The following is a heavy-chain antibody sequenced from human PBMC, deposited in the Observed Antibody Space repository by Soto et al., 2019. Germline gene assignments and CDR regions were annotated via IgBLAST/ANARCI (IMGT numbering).Heavy chain of an antibody. D-gene: IGHD3-3*01. CDR3: AKEPRITIFGVGYMDV. V-gene: IGHV3-9*01. CDR2: ISWNSGSI. J-gene: IGHJ6*03. CDR1: GFTFDDYA. Sequence: DVQLVESGGGLVQPGRSLRLSCAASGFTFDDYAMHWVRQAPGKGLEWVSGISWNSGSIGYADSVKGRFTISRDNAKNSLYLQMNSLRAEDTALYYCAKEPRITIFGVGYMDVWGKGTTVTVSS.